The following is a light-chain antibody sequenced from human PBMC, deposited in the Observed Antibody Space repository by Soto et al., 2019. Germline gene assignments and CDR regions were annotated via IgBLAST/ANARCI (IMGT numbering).Light chain of an antibody. CDR3: EQRPNSLVP. CDR1: QSVSSSY. J-gene: IGKJ5*01. V-gene: IGKV3D-20*02. CDR2: XXX. Sequence: EIVLTQSPGTLSLSPGERATLSCRASQSVSSSYLAWYQQKPDQAXRXXXXXXXIRATGIPARFSGSGSGTDFTLTISSLESEDFAVYYCEQRPNSLVPFGQGTRLGI.